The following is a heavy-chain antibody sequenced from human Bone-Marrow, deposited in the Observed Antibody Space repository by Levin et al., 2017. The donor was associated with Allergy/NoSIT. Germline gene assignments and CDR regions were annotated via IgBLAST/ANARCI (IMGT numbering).Heavy chain of an antibody. CDR3: AGYDTSAYHSPFDY. CDR1: GFIFRNYA. D-gene: IGHD3-22*01. Sequence: SCAASGFIFRNYAMNWVRQAPGKGLEWVSQISGSGGNTHYADSVKGRFTISRDNSKNTLYLQMNSLRVEDTALYYCAGYDTSAYHSPFDYWGQGTLVTVSS. J-gene: IGHJ4*02. V-gene: IGHV3-23*01. CDR2: ISGSGGNT.